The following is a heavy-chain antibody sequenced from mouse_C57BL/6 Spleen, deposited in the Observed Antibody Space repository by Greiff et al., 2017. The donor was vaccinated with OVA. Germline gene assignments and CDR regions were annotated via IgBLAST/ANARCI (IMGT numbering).Heavy chain of an antibody. Sequence: EVQLQQSGPELVKPGASVKISCKASGYTFTDYYMNWVKQSHGKSLEWIGDVNPNNVGTSYNQKFKGKATLTLDESSRTAYMELLSLTSACSAVDYCARSGEGYGSEYFDVWGTGTTVTAAS. CDR2: VNPNNVGT. CDR1: GYTFTDYY. CDR3: ARSGEGYGSEYFDV. J-gene: IGHJ1*03. V-gene: IGHV1-26*01. D-gene: IGHD1-1*01.